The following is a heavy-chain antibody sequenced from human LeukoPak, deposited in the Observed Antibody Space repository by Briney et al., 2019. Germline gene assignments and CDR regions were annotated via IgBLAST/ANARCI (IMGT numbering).Heavy chain of an antibody. Sequence: SETLSLTCAVYGGSFSGYYWSWIRQPPGKGLEWIGEINHSGSTNYNPSLKSRVTISVDTSKNQFSLKLSSVTAADTAVYYCARFPDLYYYYYYGMDVWGRGTTVTVSS. CDR2: INHSGST. CDR1: GGSFSGYY. J-gene: IGHJ6*02. CDR3: ARFPDLYYYYYYGMDV. V-gene: IGHV4-34*01. D-gene: IGHD1-14*01.